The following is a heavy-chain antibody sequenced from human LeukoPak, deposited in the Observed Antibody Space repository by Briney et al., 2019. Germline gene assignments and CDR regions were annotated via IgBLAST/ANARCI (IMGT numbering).Heavy chain of an antibody. Sequence: GGSLRLSCAASGFTVSSNYMSWVRQAPGKGLEWVSVIYSGGSTYYADSVKGRFTISRDNSKNTLYLQMNSLRAEDTAVYYCARDPHCSGGSCYSDYWGQGTLVTVSS. CDR1: GFTVSSNY. D-gene: IGHD2-15*01. J-gene: IGHJ4*02. V-gene: IGHV3-66*01. CDR3: ARDPHCSGGSCYSDY. CDR2: IYSGGST.